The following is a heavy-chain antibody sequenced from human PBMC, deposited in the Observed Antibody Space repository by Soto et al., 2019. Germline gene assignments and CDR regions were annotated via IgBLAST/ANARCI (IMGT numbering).Heavy chain of an antibody. CDR2: VSYSGST. CDR1: GDSITSYY. D-gene: IGHD3-22*01. Sequence: QVQLQESGPGLVKPSETLSLICTVSGDSITSYYWSWIRQPPGKGLEWIGHVSYSGSTNFNPSLNGRVTMSLDTSKSHFSLRLSSVTAADTAMYFCARDLGYYDGSGFHLARYFDLWGRGTRVTVSS. J-gene: IGHJ2*01. CDR3: ARDLGYYDGSGFHLARYFDL. V-gene: IGHV4-59*01.